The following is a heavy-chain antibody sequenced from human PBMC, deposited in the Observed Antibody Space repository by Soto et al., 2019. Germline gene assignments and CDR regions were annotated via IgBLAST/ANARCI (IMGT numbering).Heavy chain of an antibody. CDR3: ARDQGSHPGD. D-gene: IGHD6-13*01. CDR1: GFSISSDNW. J-gene: IGHJ4*02. V-gene: IGHV4-4*02. Sequence: QVQLQESGPGLVRPSGTVALTCAVSGFSISSDNWWSWVRQHPGKALEWIGEIHHSGSTNYNPSLKSRVTMSVVPSKYLFSLTLNSVTAADTAFYYCARDQGSHPGDWGQGTLVSVSS. CDR2: IHHSGST.